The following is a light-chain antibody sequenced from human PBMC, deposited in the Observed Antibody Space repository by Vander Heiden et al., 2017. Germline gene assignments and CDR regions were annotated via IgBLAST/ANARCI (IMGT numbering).Light chain of an antibody. J-gene: IGKJ1*01. CDR1: QSISSW. Sequence: DIQMHQSPSTLSASVGDRVTITCRASQSISSWLAWYQQKPGKAPKLLIYDASSLQSGVPSRFSGSGSGTYFSLTISSLQSDDFATYYCQQYNRYSRTFGQGTKVEIK. CDR3: QQYNRYSRT. CDR2: DAS. V-gene: IGKV1-5*01.